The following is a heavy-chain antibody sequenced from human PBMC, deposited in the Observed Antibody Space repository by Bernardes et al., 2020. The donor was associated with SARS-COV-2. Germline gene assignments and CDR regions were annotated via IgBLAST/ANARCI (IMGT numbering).Heavy chain of an antibody. CDR1: GFTLSSYC. CDR2: INVDGSST. Sequence: GGSLRLSCAVSGFTLSSYCMHWVRQAPGKGLVWVSRINVDGSSTIYADSVRGRFSISRDNAKNMVYLQMNSLRAEDTAVYYCARAPSEIQDYWGQGSLVTVSS. J-gene: IGHJ4*02. V-gene: IGHV3-74*01. CDR3: ARAPSEIQDY. D-gene: IGHD5-18*01.